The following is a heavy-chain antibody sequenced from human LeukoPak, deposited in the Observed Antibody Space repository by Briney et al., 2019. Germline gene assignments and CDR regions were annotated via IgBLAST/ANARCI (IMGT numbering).Heavy chain of an antibody. Sequence: GGSLRLSCAASGFTFSSYWMHWVRQAPGKGLEWVSGTSWNSGSIGYADSVKGRFTISRDNAKNSLYLQMNSLRAEDTALYYCAKDRGSSSWYIDYWGQGTLVTVSS. CDR3: AKDRGSSSWYIDY. V-gene: IGHV3-9*01. D-gene: IGHD6-13*01. CDR1: GFTFSSYW. J-gene: IGHJ4*02. CDR2: TSWNSGSI.